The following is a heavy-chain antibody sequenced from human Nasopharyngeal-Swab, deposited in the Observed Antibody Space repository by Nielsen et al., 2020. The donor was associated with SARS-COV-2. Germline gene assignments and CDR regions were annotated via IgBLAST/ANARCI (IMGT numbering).Heavy chain of an antibody. J-gene: IGHJ4*02. D-gene: IGHD3-3*01. CDR1: GYTFSNYP. CDR3: ARVVNGVTGGDY. Sequence: ASVKVSCKASGYTFSNYPFSWARQAPGQGLEWVGWINSYTGDTSYAQNLQGRVILTTDTSTNTAYMELRSLTSGDTAVYYCARVVNGVTGGDYWGQGTLVTVSS. V-gene: IGHV1-18*01. CDR2: INSYTGDT.